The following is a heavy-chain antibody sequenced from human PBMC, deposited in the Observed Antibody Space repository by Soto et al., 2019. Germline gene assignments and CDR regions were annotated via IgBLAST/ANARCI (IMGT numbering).Heavy chain of an antibody. Sequence: PGESLKISCKGSGYSFTSYWIGWVRQMPGKGLEWMGIIYPGDSDTRYSPSFQGQVTISADKSISTAYLQWSSLKASDTAMYYCARWALYHTYYYDDRNPGGSYYFDYWGQGTLVTVSS. V-gene: IGHV5-51*01. J-gene: IGHJ4*02. CDR1: GYSFTSYW. D-gene: IGHD3-22*01. CDR2: IYPGDSDT. CDR3: ARWALYHTYYYDDRNPGGSYYFDY.